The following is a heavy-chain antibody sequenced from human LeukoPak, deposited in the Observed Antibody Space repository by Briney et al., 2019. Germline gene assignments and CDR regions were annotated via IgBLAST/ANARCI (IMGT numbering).Heavy chain of an antibody. V-gene: IGHV3-64*02. J-gene: IGHJ6*03. Sequence: GGSLRLSCSASGFILSSYAMHWVRQAPGKGLEYVSGISRNGARTDYAESVKGRFAISRDDSKNTLYLQMGSLRVEAIAVYYCVRSYDILAGLMDVWGKGTTVTVSS. CDR1: GFILSSYA. D-gene: IGHD3-9*01. CDR3: VRSYDILAGLMDV. CDR2: ISRNGART.